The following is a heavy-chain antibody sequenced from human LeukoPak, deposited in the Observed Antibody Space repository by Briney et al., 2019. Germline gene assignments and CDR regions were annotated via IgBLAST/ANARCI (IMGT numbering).Heavy chain of an antibody. CDR2: IYSDGST. CDR3: ARELREHGVFDI. J-gene: IGHJ3*02. V-gene: IGHV3-53*01. CDR1: GFTFSSYG. D-gene: IGHD1-26*01. Sequence: GGSLRLSCAASGFTFSSYGMHWVRQAPGKGLKWVSEIYSDGSTYYAASVKGRFSISRDNSKNTVYLQMNSLRAEDTAVYYCARELREHGVFDIWGQGTMVTVSS.